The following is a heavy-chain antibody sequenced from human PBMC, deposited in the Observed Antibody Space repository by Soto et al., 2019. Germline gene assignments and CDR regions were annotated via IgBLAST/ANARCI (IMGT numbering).Heavy chain of an antibody. CDR3: ARGGGGIRKRLNWFDP. CDR1: GYTFTSYD. Sequence: QVQLVQSGAEVKKPGASVKVSCKASGYTFTSYDINWVRQATGQGLEWMGWMNPNSGNTGYAQKFEGRGTRPGNTSISTAYMELSSLGSEDTAVYYCARGGGGIRKRLNWFDPWGQGTLVTVSS. D-gene: IGHD2-15*01. V-gene: IGHV1-8*01. J-gene: IGHJ5*02. CDR2: MNPNSGNT.